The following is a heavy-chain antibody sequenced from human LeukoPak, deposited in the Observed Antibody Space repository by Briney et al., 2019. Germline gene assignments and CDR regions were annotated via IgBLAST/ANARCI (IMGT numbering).Heavy chain of an antibody. D-gene: IGHD2-15*01. V-gene: IGHV3-30*04. Sequence: GRSLRLSCAASGFTFSSYAMHWVRQAPGKGLEWVAVISYDGSNKYYADSVKGRFTISRDNSKNTLYLQMNSLRAEDTAVYYCARSSRGVDPRKFDYWGQGTLVTVSS. CDR1: GFTFSSYA. CDR2: ISYDGSNK. J-gene: IGHJ4*02. CDR3: ARSSRGVDPRKFDY.